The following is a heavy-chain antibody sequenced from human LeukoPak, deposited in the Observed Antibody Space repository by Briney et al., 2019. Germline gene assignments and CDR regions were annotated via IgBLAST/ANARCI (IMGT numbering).Heavy chain of an antibody. D-gene: IGHD4/OR15-4a*01. CDR1: GFMFSTYE. J-gene: IGHJ4*02. CDR2: INSDNT. CDR3: ARRAGAYSHPYDY. Sequence: GGSLRLSCAASGFMFSTYEMNWVRQAPGKGLEWVSFINSDNTHYSDSVKGRFTIPRDNSKNTLYLQMNSLRAEDTAVYYCARRAGAYSHPYDYWGQGTLVTVSS. V-gene: IGHV3-53*01.